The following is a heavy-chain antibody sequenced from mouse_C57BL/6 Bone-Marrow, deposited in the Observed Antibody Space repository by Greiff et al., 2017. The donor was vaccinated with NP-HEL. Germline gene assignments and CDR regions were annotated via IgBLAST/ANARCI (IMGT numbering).Heavy chain of an antibody. CDR3: TTSLLAWFAY. CDR2: IDPENGDT. D-gene: IGHD1-1*01. J-gene: IGHJ3*01. V-gene: IGHV14-4*01. Sequence: VQLQQSGAELVRPGASVKLSCTASGFNIKDDYMHWVKQRPEQGLEWIGWIDPENGDTAYASKFQGKATITADTSSNTAYLQLSSLTSEDTAVYYCTTSLLAWFAYWGQGTLVTVSA. CDR1: GFNIKDDY.